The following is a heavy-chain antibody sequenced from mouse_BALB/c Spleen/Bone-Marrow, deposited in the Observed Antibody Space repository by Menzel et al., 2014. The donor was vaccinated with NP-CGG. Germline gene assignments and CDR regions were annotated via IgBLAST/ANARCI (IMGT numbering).Heavy chain of an antibody. V-gene: IGHV1-69*02. CDR2: IYPSDSYT. D-gene: IGHD1-1*01. Sequence: VQLQQSGAELVRPGASVKLSCKASGYTFTSYWINWVKQRPGQGLEWIGNIYPSDSYTNYNQKFKDKATLTVDKSSSTAYMRLSSPTSEDSAVYYCTRSGYGSSSLDYWGQGTTLTVSS. CDR3: TRSGYGSSSLDY. J-gene: IGHJ2*01. CDR1: GYTFTSYW.